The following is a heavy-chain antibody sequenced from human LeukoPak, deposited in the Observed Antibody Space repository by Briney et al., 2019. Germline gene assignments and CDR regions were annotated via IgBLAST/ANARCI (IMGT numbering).Heavy chain of an antibody. D-gene: IGHD5-12*01. CDR1: GGSISSSSYY. CDR2: IYYSGST. J-gene: IGHJ3*02. CDR3: ARAAFVDLDAFDI. V-gene: IGHV4-39*01. Sequence: PSETLSLTCTVSGGSISSSSYYWGWIRQPPGKGLEWIGSIYYSGSTYYNPSLKSRVTISVDTSKNQFSLQLNSMTPEDTAVYYCARAAFVDLDAFDIWGQGTMVTVSS.